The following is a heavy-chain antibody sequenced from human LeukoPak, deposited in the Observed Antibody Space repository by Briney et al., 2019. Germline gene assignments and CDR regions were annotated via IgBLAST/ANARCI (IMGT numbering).Heavy chain of an antibody. J-gene: IGHJ3*02. D-gene: IGHD6-19*01. V-gene: IGHV4-39*01. CDR3: ARLTALAGHRGAFDI. Sequence: SETLSLTCNVSGGSIGGHTFYWDWIRQPPGKGLEWIATIYYNGNTFYNPSLKSRVAISIDMSKSQFSLHLSSVIAADTAIYYCARLTALAGHRGAFDIWGPGTMVTVSS. CDR1: GGSIGGHTFY. CDR2: IYYNGNT.